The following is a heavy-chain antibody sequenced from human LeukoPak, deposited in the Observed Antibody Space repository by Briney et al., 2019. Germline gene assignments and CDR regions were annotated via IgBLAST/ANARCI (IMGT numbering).Heavy chain of an antibody. Sequence: AASVKVSCKASGYTFTSYYMHWVRQAPGQGLEWMGWISPYNGYATYAHNLQGRVTMTTDTSTTTAYVELRSLRSDDTAIYYCARSFSRDAFDIWGQGTMVTVSS. CDR3: ARSFSRDAFDI. D-gene: IGHD1-26*01. CDR1: GYTFTSYY. V-gene: IGHV1-18*04. CDR2: ISPYNGYA. J-gene: IGHJ3*02.